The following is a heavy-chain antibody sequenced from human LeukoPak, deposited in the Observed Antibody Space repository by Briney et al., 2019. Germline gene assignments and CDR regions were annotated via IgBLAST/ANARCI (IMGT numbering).Heavy chain of an antibody. J-gene: IGHJ4*02. CDR3: ARGASTGYSSGWYEFEPFDY. CDR2: ISSGSTI. CDR1: GFTFSDYY. V-gene: IGHV3-69-1*01. Sequence: GGSLRLSCAASGFTFSDYYMNWIRQAPGKGLEWVSYISSGSTIYHADSVKGRFTISRDNAKNSLYLQMNSLRAEDTAVYYCARGASTGYSSGWYEFEPFDYWGQGTLVTVSS. D-gene: IGHD6-19*01.